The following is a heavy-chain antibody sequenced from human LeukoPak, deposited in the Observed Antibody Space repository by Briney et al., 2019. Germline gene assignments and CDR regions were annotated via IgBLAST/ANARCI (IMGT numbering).Heavy chain of an antibody. Sequence: GGSPRLSCAASGFTFSSYWMSWVRQAPGKGLEWVANIKEDGSEKNYVDSVKGRFTISRDNAKNSLYLQMNSLRAEDTAVYYCARDLMGIAYRGAFYYWGQGTLVTVSS. J-gene: IGHJ4*02. V-gene: IGHV3-7*03. CDR3: ARDLMGIAYRGAFYY. CDR2: IKEDGSEK. CDR1: GFTFSSYW. D-gene: IGHD6-13*01.